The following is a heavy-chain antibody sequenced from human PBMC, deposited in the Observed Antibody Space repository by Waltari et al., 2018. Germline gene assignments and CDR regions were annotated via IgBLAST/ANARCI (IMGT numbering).Heavy chain of an antibody. Sequence: QVQLQESGPGLVKPSETLSLICTVSGFSISIVYYWGWIRQPPGKGLEWIGSTFHSGNTYYNPSLKSRVTMSVDTSKNQFSLRLSSVTAADTAVYYCARDPIPGYTYRSDYWGQGTLVTVSS. CDR3: ARDPIPGYTYRSDY. J-gene: IGHJ4*02. D-gene: IGHD2-21*01. CDR2: TFHSGNT. CDR1: GFSISIVYY. V-gene: IGHV4-38-2*02.